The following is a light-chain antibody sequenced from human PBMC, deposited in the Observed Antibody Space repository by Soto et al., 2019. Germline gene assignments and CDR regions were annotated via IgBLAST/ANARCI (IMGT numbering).Light chain of an antibody. CDR3: QQRSNWPIT. V-gene: IGKV3-11*01. J-gene: IGKJ5*01. Sequence: EIVLTQSPGTLSFSPGKRATLSCRASQSVSNFLAWYQQKPGQAPRLLIYDTSNRATGIPARFSGSGSGTDFTLTINNLDPEDFAVYYCQQRSNWPITFGQGTRLEI. CDR1: QSVSNF. CDR2: DTS.